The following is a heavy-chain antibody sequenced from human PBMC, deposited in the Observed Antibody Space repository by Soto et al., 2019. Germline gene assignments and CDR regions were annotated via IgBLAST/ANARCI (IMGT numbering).Heavy chain of an antibody. CDR2: ISGSGGST. D-gene: IGHD3-10*01. V-gene: IGHV3-23*01. CDR3: AKDQEWRYGSGSYSFNYYYYYGMDV. Sequence: GSLRLSCAASGFTFSSYAMSWVRQAPGKGLEWVSAISGSGGSTYYADSVKGRFTISRDNSKNTLYLQMNSLRAEDTAVYYCAKDQEWRYGSGSYSFNYYYYYGMDVWGQGTTVTVSS. J-gene: IGHJ6*02. CDR1: GFTFSSYA.